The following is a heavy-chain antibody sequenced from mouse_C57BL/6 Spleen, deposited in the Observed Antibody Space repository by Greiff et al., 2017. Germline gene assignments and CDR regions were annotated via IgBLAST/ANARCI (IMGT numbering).Heavy chain of an antibody. Sequence: EVKLLESGPGLVKPSQSLSLTCSVTGYSITSGYYWNWIRQFPRNKVECMGYISYDGSNNYNPALTNRISITRDTSENQFFLTLNSVTTEASATYYCASDCYFDYWGQGTTLTVSS. CDR1: GYSITSGYY. CDR3: ASDCYFDY. J-gene: IGHJ2*01. V-gene: IGHV3-6*01. CDR2: ISYDGSN.